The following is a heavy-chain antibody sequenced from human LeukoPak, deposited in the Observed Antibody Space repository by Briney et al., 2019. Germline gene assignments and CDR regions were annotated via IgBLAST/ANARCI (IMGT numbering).Heavy chain of an antibody. CDR3: ARGVVGYGGNPAIFDY. V-gene: IGHV3-7*01. Sequence: GESLRLSCAASGFIFKKYWMNWVRQVPGKGLECLANIKEDGSETYYADSVKGRFTISRDNPKNLLFLQINSLRVEDTAVYYCARGVVGYGGNPAIFDYWGQGTLVTVSS. CDR1: GFIFKKYW. D-gene: IGHD4-23*01. J-gene: IGHJ4*02. CDR2: IKEDGSET.